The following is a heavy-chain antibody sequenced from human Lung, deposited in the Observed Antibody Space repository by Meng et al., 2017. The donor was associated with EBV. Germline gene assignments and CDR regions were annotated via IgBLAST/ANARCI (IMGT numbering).Heavy chain of an antibody. D-gene: IGHD3-22*01. J-gene: IGHJ4*02. Sequence: QVQLVTFGAEVKKPGSSVKVSCKASGYTFSNYAMNWGRQAPGQRLEWMGWINAGNGDTKYSQKFQGRVTITRDTSASTGYMELSSLRSEDTAVYYCARFSSGYFFGYWGQGTLVTASS. V-gene: IGHV1-3*01. CDR3: ARFSSGYFFGY. CDR1: GYTFSNYA. CDR2: INAGNGDT.